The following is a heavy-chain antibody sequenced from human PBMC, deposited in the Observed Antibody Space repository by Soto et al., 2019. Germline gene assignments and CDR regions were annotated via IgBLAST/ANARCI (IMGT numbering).Heavy chain of an antibody. CDR1: GFTFNNAW. Sequence: EVQLVESGGGLVKPGGSLRLSCAASGFTFNNAWMSWVRQAPGKGLEWVGRIKSKTEGGTTDYAAPVEGRFTISRDDSKNTLYLQVNSLKTEDTAVYYCTTKRVGRGGSSSVWGQGTMVTVSS. D-gene: IGHD2-15*01. J-gene: IGHJ3*01. V-gene: IGHV3-15*01. CDR3: TTKRVGRGGSSSV. CDR2: IKSKTEGGTT.